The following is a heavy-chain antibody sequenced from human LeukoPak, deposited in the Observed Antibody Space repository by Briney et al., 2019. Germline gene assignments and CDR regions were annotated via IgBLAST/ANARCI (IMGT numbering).Heavy chain of an antibody. CDR2: ISSSSSYI. Sequence: GGSLRLSCAASGFTFSSYSMNWVRQAPGKGLEWVSSISSSSSYIYYADSVKGRFTISRDNSKNTLYLQMNSLRAEDTAVYYCAKDLTQYYYDSSGYYPFDYWGQGTLVTVSS. CDR1: GFTFSSYS. V-gene: IGHV3-21*04. J-gene: IGHJ4*02. CDR3: AKDLTQYYYDSSGYYPFDY. D-gene: IGHD3-22*01.